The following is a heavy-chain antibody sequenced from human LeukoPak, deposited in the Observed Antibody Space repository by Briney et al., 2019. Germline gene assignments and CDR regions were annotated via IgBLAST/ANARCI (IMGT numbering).Heavy chain of an antibody. CDR3: ARETTVSPLEGFDY. D-gene: IGHD4-17*01. CDR2: IYTSGST. CDR1: GGSISSYY. V-gene: IGHV4-4*07. Sequence: SETLSLTRTVSGGSISSYYWSWIRQPAGKGLEWIGRIYTSGSTNYNPSLKSRVTMSVDTSKNQFSLKLSSVTAADTAVYYCARETTVSPLEGFDYWGQGTLVTVSS. J-gene: IGHJ4*02.